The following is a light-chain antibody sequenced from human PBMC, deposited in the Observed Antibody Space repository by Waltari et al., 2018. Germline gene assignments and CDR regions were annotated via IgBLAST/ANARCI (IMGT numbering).Light chain of an antibody. CDR2: DAS. J-gene: IGKJ1*01. CDR1: QRVGTS. CDR3: QHRGNWRPT. Sequence: EIVLTQSPATLSLSPGERATLSCRPSQRVGTSLAWFQPKPGQATSLLIFDASDRAAGIPDRFSGSGSGTDFTLTITSLETEDVATYYCQHRGNWRPTFGQGTKV. V-gene: IGKV3-11*01.